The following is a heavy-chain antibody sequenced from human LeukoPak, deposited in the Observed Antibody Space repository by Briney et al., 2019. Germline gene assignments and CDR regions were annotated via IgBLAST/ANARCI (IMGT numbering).Heavy chain of an antibody. CDR1: GFTVSSNY. CDR3: ARFYEALILRYFGGGRHFDY. J-gene: IGHJ4*02. Sequence: LSGGSLRLSCAASGFTVSSNYMSWVRQAPGKGLEWVANIKQDGSEKYYVDSVKGRFTISRDNAKNSLYLQMNSLRAEDTAVYYCARFYEALILRYFGGGRHFDYWGQGTLVTVSS. D-gene: IGHD3-9*01. V-gene: IGHV3-7*01. CDR2: IKQDGSEK.